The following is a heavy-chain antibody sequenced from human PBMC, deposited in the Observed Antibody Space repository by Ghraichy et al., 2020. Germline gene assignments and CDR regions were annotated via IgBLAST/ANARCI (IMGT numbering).Heavy chain of an antibody. CDR2: ISGSGGST. CDR1: GFTFSSYA. D-gene: IGHD3-3*01. Sequence: LSLTCAASGFTFSSYAMSWVRQAPGKGLEWVSAISGSGGSTYYADSVKGRFTISRDNSKNTLYLQMNSLRAEDTAVYYCAKDGSYDFWSGYYSTLWGQGTLVTVSS. CDR3: AKDGSYDFWSGYYSTL. V-gene: IGHV3-23*01. J-gene: IGHJ4*02.